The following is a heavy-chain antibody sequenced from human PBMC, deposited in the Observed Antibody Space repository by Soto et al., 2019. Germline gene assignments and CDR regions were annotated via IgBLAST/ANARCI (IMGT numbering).Heavy chain of an antibody. CDR3: AKASFPYAPYVV. Sequence: SETLSLTSSVSGDSISGFHWGWIRQTPGKGLEWLGYVYYSERTFLNSSLNSRVTISVDTSKNELSLRLRSVTSADTAVYFCAKASFPYAPYVVWGHGTLVTVSS. CDR2: VYYSERT. D-gene: IGHD3-16*01. V-gene: IGHV4-59*01. J-gene: IGHJ4*01. CDR1: GDSISGFH.